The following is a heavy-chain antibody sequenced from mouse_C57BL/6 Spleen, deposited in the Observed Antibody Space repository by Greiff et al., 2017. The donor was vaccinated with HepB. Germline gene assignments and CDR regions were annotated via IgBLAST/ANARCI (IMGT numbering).Heavy chain of an antibody. CDR1: GYTFTSYW. CDR3: ARRLLRAMDY. Sequence: QVQLKQPGAELVRPGTSVKLSCKASGYTFTSYWMHWVKQRPGQGLEWIGVIDPSDSYTNYNQKFKGKATLTVDTSSSTAYMQLSSLTSEDSAVYYCARRLLRAMDYWGQGTSVTVSS. V-gene: IGHV1-59*01. CDR2: IDPSDSYT. J-gene: IGHJ4*01. D-gene: IGHD1-1*01.